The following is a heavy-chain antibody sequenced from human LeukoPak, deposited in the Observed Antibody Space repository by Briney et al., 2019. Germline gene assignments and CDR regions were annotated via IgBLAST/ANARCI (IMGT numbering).Heavy chain of an antibody. CDR2: ISYSGST. D-gene: IGHD6-13*01. Sequence: SETLSLTCTGSGGSIRSYYWSWIRQPPGKGLEWIGYISYSGSTNYNPSLKSRVTISVDTSKNQFSLKLSSVTAADTAVYYCARRKITAAGTYYFDYWGQGTLVTVSS. CDR1: GGSIRSYY. CDR3: ARRKITAAGTYYFDY. J-gene: IGHJ4*02. V-gene: IGHV4-59*08.